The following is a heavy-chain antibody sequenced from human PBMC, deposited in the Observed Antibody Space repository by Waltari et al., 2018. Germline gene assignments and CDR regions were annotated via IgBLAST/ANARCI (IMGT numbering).Heavy chain of an antibody. CDR1: GGTFNIYT. CDR2: IIPILGTT. V-gene: IGHV1-69*11. D-gene: IGHD6-19*01. J-gene: IGHJ5*02. CDR3: AREGSGWHNGHNWFDP. Sequence: QGQLVQSGAEVKKPGSSVKVSCKASGGTFNIYTFIWVRQAPGQGLEWMGRIIPILGTTNDQQKFRDRVSIGADEYTSTVYMEVNSLRFEDTAVYYCAREGSGWHNGHNWFDPWGQGTLVTVSS.